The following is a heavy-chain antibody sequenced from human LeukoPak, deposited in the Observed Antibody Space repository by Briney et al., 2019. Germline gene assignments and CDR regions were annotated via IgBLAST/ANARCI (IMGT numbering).Heavy chain of an antibody. CDR2: INPNSGGT. CDR3: ARVNYDILTGSIYCDY. Sequence: ASVKVSCKASGYTFSSYYIHWVRQAPGQGLEWMGWINPNSGGTNYAQKFQGRVTMTRDTSISTAYMELSRLRSDDTAVYYCARVNYDILTGSIYCDYWGQGTLVTVSS. CDR1: GYTFSSYY. D-gene: IGHD3-9*01. V-gene: IGHV1-2*02. J-gene: IGHJ4*02.